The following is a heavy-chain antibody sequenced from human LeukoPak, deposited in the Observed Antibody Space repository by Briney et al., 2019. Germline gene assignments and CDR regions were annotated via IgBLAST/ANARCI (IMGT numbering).Heavy chain of an antibody. Sequence: GGSLRLSCAASGFTFSSSAMSWVRQAPGKGLEWVSAISNNGGYTYYADSVQGRFTISRDNSKSTLCLQMNSLRAEDTAVYYCARVGYYDFWSGSYYYYGMDVWGQGTTVTVSS. CDR2: ISNNGGYT. D-gene: IGHD3-3*01. CDR1: GFTFSSSA. J-gene: IGHJ6*02. CDR3: ARVGYYDFWSGSYYYYGMDV. V-gene: IGHV3-23*01.